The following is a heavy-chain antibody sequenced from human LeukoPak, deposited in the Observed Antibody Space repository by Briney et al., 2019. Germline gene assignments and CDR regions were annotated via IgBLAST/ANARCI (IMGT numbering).Heavy chain of an antibody. CDR3: ARGPYYDFWSGYELDY. J-gene: IGHJ4*02. V-gene: IGHV1-2*02. CDR1: GYTFTGYY. CDR2: INPNSGGT. Sequence: ASVTVSCTASGYTFTGYYIHWVRQAPGQGLEWMGWINPNSGGTNSAQTFQGRVTMTRDTSISTAYMELTRLRSDDTAVYYCARGPYYDFWSGYELDYWGQGTLVTVSS. D-gene: IGHD3-3*01.